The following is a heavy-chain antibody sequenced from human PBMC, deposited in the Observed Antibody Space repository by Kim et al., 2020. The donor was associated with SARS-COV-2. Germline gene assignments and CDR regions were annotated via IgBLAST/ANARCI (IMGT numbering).Heavy chain of an antibody. J-gene: IGHJ4*02. CDR2: IYYSGST. D-gene: IGHD5-12*01. CDR1: GGSIGSSSYY. CDR3: ARGPPTSGYDSDFDY. V-gene: IGHV4-39*07. Sequence: SETLSLTCTVSGGSIGSSSYYWGWIRQPPGRGLEWIGSIYYSGSTYYNPSLKSRVTISVDTSKNQFSLKLSSVTAADTAVYYCARGPPTSGYDSDFDYWGQGTLVTVSS.